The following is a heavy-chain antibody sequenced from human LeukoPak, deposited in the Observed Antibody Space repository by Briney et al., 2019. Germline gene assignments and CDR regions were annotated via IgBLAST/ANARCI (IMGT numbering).Heavy chain of an antibody. CDR1: GFTFDDYA. Sequence: GRSLRLSCAASGFTFDDYAMHWVRQAPGKGLEWVSGISWNSGSIGYADSVKGRFTISRDNAKNSLYLQMNSLRPEDTALYYCAKGGSGSSFNWFDPWGQGTLVTVSS. V-gene: IGHV3-9*01. J-gene: IGHJ5*02. D-gene: IGHD3-10*01. CDR2: ISWNSGSI. CDR3: AKGGSGSSFNWFDP.